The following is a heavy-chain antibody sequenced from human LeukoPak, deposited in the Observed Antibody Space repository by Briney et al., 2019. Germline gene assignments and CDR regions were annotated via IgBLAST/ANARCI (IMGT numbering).Heavy chain of an antibody. D-gene: IGHD5-12*01. CDR3: ASDATMMGNYFNY. J-gene: IGHJ4*02. CDR1: GYSISSGYY. Sequence: SETLSLPCTVSGYSISSGYYWGWIRQPPGKGLEWIGSIDHSGSTHYNPSLKSRVTISVDTSKNQFSLKLSSVTAADTALYYCASDATMMGNYFNYWGQGTLVTVSS. V-gene: IGHV4-38-2*02. CDR2: IDHSGST.